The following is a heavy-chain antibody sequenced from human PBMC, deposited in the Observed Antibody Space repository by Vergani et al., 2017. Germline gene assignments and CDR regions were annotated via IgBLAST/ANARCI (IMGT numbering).Heavy chain of an antibody. CDR3: ARGMGAAAGIEDAFDI. V-gene: IGHV4-4*07. J-gene: IGHJ3*02. Sequence: QVQLQESGPGRVKPSVPLSLPCPVSGGPISSYYWRWIRQPAGKGLGWIGRIYPSGSTNYNPSHKSRVTMSVDTAKNQFSLKLGSVTAADTAVYYCARGMGAAAGIEDAFDIWGQGTMVTVSS. D-gene: IGHD6-13*01. CDR2: IYPSGST. CDR1: GGPISSYY.